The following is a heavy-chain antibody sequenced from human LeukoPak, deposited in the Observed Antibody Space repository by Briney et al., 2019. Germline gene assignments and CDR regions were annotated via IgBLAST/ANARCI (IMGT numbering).Heavy chain of an antibody. CDR3: ASTFGGNSDTY. Sequence: GGSLRLSCAASGFTSSNYWMSWVRQAPGKGLEWVTNIKQDGSEKYYVDSVKGRFTISRDNAKNSLYLQMNSLRAEDTAVYYCASTFGGNSDTYWGQGTLVTVSS. V-gene: IGHV3-7*01. CDR2: IKQDGSEK. D-gene: IGHD4-23*01. CDR1: GFTSSNYW. J-gene: IGHJ4*02.